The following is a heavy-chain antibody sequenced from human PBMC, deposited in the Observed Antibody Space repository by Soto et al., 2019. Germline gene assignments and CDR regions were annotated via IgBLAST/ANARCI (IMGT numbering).Heavy chain of an antibody. V-gene: IGHV1-46*03. CDR2: INPSGGST. J-gene: IGHJ6*02. Sequence: QVQLVQSGAEVKKPGASVKVSCKASGYTFTSYYMHWVRQAPGQGLEWMGIINPSGGSTSYAQKFQGRVTMTRDTFTSTVYMELSSLRSEDTAVYYCGSSSSDYYYGMDVWGQGTTVTVSS. D-gene: IGHD6-6*01. CDR1: GYTFTSYY. CDR3: GSSSSDYYYGMDV.